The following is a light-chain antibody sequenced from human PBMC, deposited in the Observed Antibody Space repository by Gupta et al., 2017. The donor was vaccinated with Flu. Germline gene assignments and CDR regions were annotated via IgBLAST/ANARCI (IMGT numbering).Light chain of an antibody. J-gene: IGLJ2*01. Sequence: QSALTQPASVSESPGQSITISCTGTSSDIGSYNYVSWYQHHPGQAPKLLIYGVTNRPSGVANRFSASKSGDTASLTISGLQAEDEADYYCSSCRSSSTLVFGGGTKLTVL. V-gene: IGLV2-14*01. CDR1: SSDIGSYNY. CDR2: GVT. CDR3: SSCRSSSTLV.